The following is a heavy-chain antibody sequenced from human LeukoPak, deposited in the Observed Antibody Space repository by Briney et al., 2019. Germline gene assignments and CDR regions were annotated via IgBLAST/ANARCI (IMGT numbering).Heavy chain of an antibody. Sequence: ASVKVSCKASGYTFTSYGISWVRQAPGQGLEWMGWISAYNGNTNYAQKLQGRVTMTTDTSTSTAYVELRSLRSDDTAVYYCAREGPYRGTYYDFWSGYREGVYYMDVWGKGTTVTVSS. CDR2: ISAYNGNT. CDR3: AREGPYRGTYYDFWSGYREGVYYMDV. J-gene: IGHJ6*03. D-gene: IGHD3-3*01. V-gene: IGHV1-18*01. CDR1: GYTFTSYG.